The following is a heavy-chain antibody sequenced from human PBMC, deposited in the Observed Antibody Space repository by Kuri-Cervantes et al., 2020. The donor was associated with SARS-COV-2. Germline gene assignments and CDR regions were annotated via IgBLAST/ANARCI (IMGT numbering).Heavy chain of an antibody. CDR3: ATQQLESDFDY. CDR1: GYTFTSYG. V-gene: IGHV1-18*01. Sequence: ASVKVSCKASGYTFTSYGISWVRQAPGQGLEWMGWISAYNGNTNYAQKLQGRVTMTTDTSTSTAYMELSSLRSEDTAVYYCATQQLESDFDYWGQGTLVTVSS. D-gene: IGHD6-13*01. J-gene: IGHJ4*02. CDR2: ISAYNGNT.